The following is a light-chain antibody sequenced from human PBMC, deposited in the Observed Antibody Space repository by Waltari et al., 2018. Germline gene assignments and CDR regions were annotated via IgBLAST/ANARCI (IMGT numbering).Light chain of an antibody. CDR3: QHYVNLPVT. CDR1: QSVSRA. V-gene: IGKV3-20*01. Sequence: CRASQSVSRALAWYQQEPGQAPRLLFYAASTRATGVPDRFSGSGSGTDFSLTISRLDPEDFAVYYCQHYVNLPVTFGQGTKVEI. J-gene: IGKJ1*01. CDR2: AAS.